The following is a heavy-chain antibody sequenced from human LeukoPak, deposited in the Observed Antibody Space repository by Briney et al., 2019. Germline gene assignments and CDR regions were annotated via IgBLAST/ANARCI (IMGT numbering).Heavy chain of an antibody. V-gene: IGHV3-23*01. J-gene: IGHJ6*02. CDR2: ISGSGGST. D-gene: IGHD2-15*01. CDR3: AKDIGYCSGGSCYYYGMDV. CDR1: GFTFSSYA. Sequence: PGGSLRLYCAASGFTFSSYAMIWVRQAPGKGREWVSAISGSGGSTYYADSVKGRFTISRDNSKNTLYLQMNSLRAEDTAVYYCAKDIGYCSGGSCYYYGMDVWAKGPRSPSP.